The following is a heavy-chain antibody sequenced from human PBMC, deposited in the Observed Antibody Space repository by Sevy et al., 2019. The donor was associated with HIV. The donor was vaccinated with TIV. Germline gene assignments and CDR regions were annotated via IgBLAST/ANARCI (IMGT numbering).Heavy chain of an antibody. J-gene: IGHJ4*02. CDR1: GFTFSGYS. CDR3: TRGRGWVDY. V-gene: IGHV3-7*03. D-gene: IGHD6-19*01. Sequence: GGSLRLSCVASGFTFSGYSMTWVRQAPGKGLQWVATIKEHGIEQYYVESVRGRFIISRDNAKNSLYLQMNSLRADDTAVYYCTRGRGWVDYWGPGTLVTVSS. CDR2: IKEHGIEQ.